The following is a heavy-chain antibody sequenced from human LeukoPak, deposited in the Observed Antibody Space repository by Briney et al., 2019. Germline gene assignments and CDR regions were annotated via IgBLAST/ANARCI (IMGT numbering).Heavy chain of an antibody. V-gene: IGHV2-5*01. CDR2: IYGNDGV. D-gene: IGHD4-17*01. J-gene: IGHJ4*02. Sequence: SGPTLVNPTQTLTLTCTFSGFALSHSGVAVGWIRQPPGKAPEWLALIYGNDGVRYSPSLQSRLTITKDTSKNQVVLTMTDMDPVDTATYYCSHRQNSDYGYWGQGTLVTVSS. CDR3: SHRQNSDYGY. CDR1: GFALSHSGVA.